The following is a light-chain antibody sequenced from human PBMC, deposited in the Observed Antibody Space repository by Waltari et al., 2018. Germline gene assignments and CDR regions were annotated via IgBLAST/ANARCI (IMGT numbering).Light chain of an antibody. Sequence: SYELTQPPSVSVAPGQTARISFDGHNIGSKNVPWYQQKPGQAPVLVVYDDGDRPSGIPERFSGSNSGNTATLTICRVDAGDEADYYCQVWDSGSDHYVFGTVTKVTVL. CDR1: NIGSKN. V-gene: IGLV3-21*02. J-gene: IGLJ1*01. CDR2: DDG. CDR3: QVWDSGSDHYV.